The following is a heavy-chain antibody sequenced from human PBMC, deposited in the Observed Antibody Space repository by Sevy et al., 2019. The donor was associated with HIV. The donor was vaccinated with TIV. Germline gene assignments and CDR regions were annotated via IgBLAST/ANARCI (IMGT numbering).Heavy chain of an antibody. J-gene: IGHJ4*02. V-gene: IGHV3-7*01. CDR1: GFNFRSYW. CDR3: ARERQEEDKSGAKFDY. D-gene: IGHD3-10*01. Sequence: GGSLRLSCEVSGFNFRSYWMSWVRQAPGKGLEWVANIKHDGSEQYYLDSVKGRFTVSRDNGKNSLYLQMTSLSVDDAAVYYCARERQEEDKSGAKFDYWGRGTLVTVSS. CDR2: IKHDGSEQ.